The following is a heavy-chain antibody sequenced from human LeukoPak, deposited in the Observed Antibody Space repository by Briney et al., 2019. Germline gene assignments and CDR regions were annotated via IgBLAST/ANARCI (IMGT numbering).Heavy chain of an antibody. V-gene: IGHV6-1*01. Sequence: SQTLSLTFAISGDSVSSNSGAWNWLRQSTSRGLEYLGRTYYRSHWYNDYAPSVKSRISITSDTSKNQFSLQLNSVTPEDAAVYYCARGLYTTGWAFQYWGQGVLVAVSS. CDR1: GDSVSSNSGA. J-gene: IGHJ4*02. CDR2: TYYRSHWYN. CDR3: ARGLYTTGWAFQY. D-gene: IGHD6-19*01.